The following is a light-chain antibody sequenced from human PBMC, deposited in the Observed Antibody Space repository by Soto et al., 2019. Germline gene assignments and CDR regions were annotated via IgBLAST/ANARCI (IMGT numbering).Light chain of an antibody. Sequence: ELTQPPSVSLAPGQTARITCGGNNMGSKSVHWYHQKPGQAPVLAVYDDTDRPSVIPERFSGSTTRNTATLTISRVHRGDDADFYCQVWDSSSDKYVFGNGTKGTV. CDR3: QVWDSSSDKYV. CDR1: NMGSKS. J-gene: IGLJ1*01. CDR2: DDT. V-gene: IGLV3-21*02.